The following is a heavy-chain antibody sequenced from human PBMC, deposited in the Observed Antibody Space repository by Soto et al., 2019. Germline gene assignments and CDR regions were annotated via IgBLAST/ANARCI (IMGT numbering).Heavy chain of an antibody. Sequence: SVKVSCKASGGTFSSYAISWVQQAPGQGLEWMGGIIPIFGTANYAQKFQGRVTITADESTSTAYMELSSLRSEDTAVYYCARSGRFLEWHAGFDPWGXGTLVTVSS. CDR2: IIPIFGTA. V-gene: IGHV1-69*13. J-gene: IGHJ5*02. D-gene: IGHD3-3*01. CDR3: ARSGRFLEWHAGFDP. CDR1: GGTFSSYA.